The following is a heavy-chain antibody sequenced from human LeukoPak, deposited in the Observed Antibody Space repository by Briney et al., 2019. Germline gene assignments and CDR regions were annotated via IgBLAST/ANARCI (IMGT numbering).Heavy chain of an antibody. CDR3: ARDGIQLWTGAFDY. CDR2: IRSSSSTI. D-gene: IGHD5-18*01. Sequence: GGSLRLSCAASGFTFSSYSMNWVRQAPGKGLEWVSYIRSSSSTIYYADSVKGRFTISRDNAKNSLYLQMNSLRDEDTAVYYCARDGIQLWTGAFDYWGQGTLVTVSS. CDR1: GFTFSSYS. V-gene: IGHV3-48*02. J-gene: IGHJ4*02.